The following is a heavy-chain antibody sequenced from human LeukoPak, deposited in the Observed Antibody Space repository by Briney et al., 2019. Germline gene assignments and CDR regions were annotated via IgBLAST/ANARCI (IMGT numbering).Heavy chain of an antibody. Sequence: ASVKVSCKASGYRFSSYGFAWVRQAAGQGLEWMGWISAYNGKTKYAQEYQGRVTMTTDTSTSTAYMEVRSLRSDDTAVYYCARDFSGHDAFDYWGQGTLVIVSS. CDR3: ARDFSGHDAFDY. J-gene: IGHJ4*02. CDR2: ISAYNGKT. CDR1: GYRFSSYG. D-gene: IGHD5-12*01. V-gene: IGHV1-18*01.